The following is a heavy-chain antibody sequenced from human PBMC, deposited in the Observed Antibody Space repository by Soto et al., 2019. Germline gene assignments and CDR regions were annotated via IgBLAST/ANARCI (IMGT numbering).Heavy chain of an antibody. CDR1: GSTFSSYA. CDR2: IIPIFGTA. CDR3: AITRTITGTSGIWFDP. V-gene: IGHV1-69*13. D-gene: IGHD1-7*01. J-gene: IGHJ5*02. Sequence: SVKVSCKSSGSTFSSYAISCVRQAPGQGLEWMGGIIPIFGTANYAQKFQGRVTITADESTSTAYMELSSLRSEDTAVYYCAITRTITGTSGIWFDPWGQGTLVTVSS.